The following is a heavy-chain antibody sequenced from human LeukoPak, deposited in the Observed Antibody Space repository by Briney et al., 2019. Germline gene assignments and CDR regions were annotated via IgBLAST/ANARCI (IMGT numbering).Heavy chain of an antibody. V-gene: IGHV4-4*07. CDR3: ARDLQQQLVLQDV. CDR1: GGSISSYY. CDR2: IYTSGST. Sequence: PSETLSLTCTVSGGSISSYYWSWIRQPAGKGLEWIGSIYTSGSTNYNPSLKSRVTMSVGTSKNQFSLKLSSVTAADTAVYYCARDLQQQLVLQDVWGKGTTVTVSS. J-gene: IGHJ6*04. D-gene: IGHD6-13*01.